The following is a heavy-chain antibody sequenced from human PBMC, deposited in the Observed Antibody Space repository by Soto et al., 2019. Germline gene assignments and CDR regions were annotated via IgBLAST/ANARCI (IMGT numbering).Heavy chain of an antibody. D-gene: IGHD2-2*01. CDR1: GYTFTSYA. CDR3: ARPYCSSTSCPYQYYYYGMDV. V-gene: IGHV1-3*01. CDR2: INAGNGNT. Sequence: GASVKVSCKASGYTFTSYAMRWVRQAPGQRLEWMGWINAGNGNTKYSQKFQGRVTITRDTSASTAYMELSSLRSEDTAVYYCARPYCSSTSCPYQYYYYGMDVWGQGTTVTVSS. J-gene: IGHJ6*02.